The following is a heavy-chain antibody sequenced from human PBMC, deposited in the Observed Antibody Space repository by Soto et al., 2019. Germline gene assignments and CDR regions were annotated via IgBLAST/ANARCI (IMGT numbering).Heavy chain of an antibody. Sequence: QVTLKESGPVLVKPTETLTLTCTVSGFSLSNARMGVSWIRQPPGKALEWLAHIFSNDEKYYSTSLKSRLTISKDTSNSQVVLTMTNMDPVDTATYYCARIRKLETPVQLLYYYYMDVWGKGTTVTVSS. CDR2: IFSNDEK. CDR3: ARIRKLETPVQLLYYYYMDV. CDR1: GFSLSNARMG. D-gene: IGHD1-1*01. V-gene: IGHV2-26*01. J-gene: IGHJ6*03.